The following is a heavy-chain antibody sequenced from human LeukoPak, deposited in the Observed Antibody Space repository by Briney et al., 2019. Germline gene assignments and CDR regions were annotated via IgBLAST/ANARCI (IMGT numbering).Heavy chain of an antibody. CDR3: ARDGNYYDSSGYVDY. Sequence: SQTLSLTCTVSGGSISSGDYYWSWIRQPPGKGLEWIGYIYYSGSTYYNPSLKSRVTISVDTSKNQFSLKLSSVTAADTAVYYCARDGNYYDSSGYVDYWGQGILVTVSS. J-gene: IGHJ4*02. V-gene: IGHV4-30-4*08. CDR2: IYYSGST. D-gene: IGHD3-22*01. CDR1: GGSISSGDYY.